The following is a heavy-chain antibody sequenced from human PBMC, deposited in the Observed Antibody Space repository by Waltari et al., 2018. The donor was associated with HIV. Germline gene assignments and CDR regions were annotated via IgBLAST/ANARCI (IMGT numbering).Heavy chain of an antibody. CDR1: GFTFSSYW. CDR2: IKQDGIVQ. D-gene: IGHD2-2*01. J-gene: IGHJ4*02. CDR3: AGGEVGAAFRY. Sequence: EVQLVESGGGLVQPGGSLRLSCAASGFTFSSYWMSWVRQAPGKGRGGVANIKQDGIVQYNVDTVKGRCTISRSNAKNSLYLQMNSLRAENTAVYYCAGGEVGAAFRYWGQGTLVTVSS. V-gene: IGHV3-7*01.